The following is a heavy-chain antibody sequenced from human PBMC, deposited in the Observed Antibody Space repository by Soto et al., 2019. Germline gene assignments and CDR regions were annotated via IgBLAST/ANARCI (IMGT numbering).Heavy chain of an antibody. V-gene: IGHV3-7*01. D-gene: IGHD3-3*01. J-gene: IGHJ6*02. CDR1: GFTFSSYW. CDR2: IKQDGSEK. Sequence: EVQLVESGGGLVQPGGSLRLSCAASGFTFSSYWMSWVRQAPGKGLEWVANIKQDGSEKYYVDSVKGRFTISRDNAKNSLYLQMNSLRAEDTAVYCCAREVRFLEWLDYYGMDVWGQGTTVTVSS. CDR3: AREVRFLEWLDYYGMDV.